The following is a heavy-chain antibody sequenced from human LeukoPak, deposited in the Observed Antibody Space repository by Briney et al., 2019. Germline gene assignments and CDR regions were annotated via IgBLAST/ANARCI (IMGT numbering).Heavy chain of an antibody. V-gene: IGHV4-30-2*01. CDR3: ARAGSGWYGSYYYYYGMDV. D-gene: IGHD6-19*01. CDR2: IYHSGST. Sequence: PSETLSLTCTVSGGSISSYSWSWIRQPPGKGLEWIGYIYHSGSTYYNPSLKSRVTISVDRSKNQFSLKLSSVTAADTAVYYCARAGSGWYGSYYYYYGMDVWGQGTTVTVSS. J-gene: IGHJ6*02. CDR1: GGSISSYS.